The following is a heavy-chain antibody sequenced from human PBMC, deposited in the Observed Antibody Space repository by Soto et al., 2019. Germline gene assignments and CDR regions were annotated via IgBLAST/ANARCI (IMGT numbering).Heavy chain of an antibody. J-gene: IGHJ5*02. V-gene: IGHV4-39*01. CDR1: GGSISSSSYY. CDR2: IYYRGST. D-gene: IGHD2-2*01. CDR3: ARHPGCSSTICHSHRGGSNWFDP. Sequence: QLQLQESGPGLVKPSETLSLTCTVSGGSISSSSYYWCWIRQPPGQGLDLIGSIYYRGSTYYNPSLKSRVTLSVDTSTNQVSLKLSSVTAADKAVYYCARHPGCSSTICHSHRGGSNWFDPWGQGTLVTGSS.